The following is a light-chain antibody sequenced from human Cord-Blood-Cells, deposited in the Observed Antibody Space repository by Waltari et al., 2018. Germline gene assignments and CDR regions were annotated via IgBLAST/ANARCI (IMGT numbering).Light chain of an antibody. CDR3: QQYGSSPQT. CDR1: QSVSSSY. V-gene: IGKV3-20*01. J-gene: IGKJ1*01. CDR2: GAS. Sequence: EIVLTQSPGTLSLSPGERATLSCRASQSVSSSYLAWYQQKPGQAPRLLIYGASSRATGIPDRFSGSGSGTDVTLTSSRLEPEDFAVYYCQQYGSSPQTFGQGTKVEIK.